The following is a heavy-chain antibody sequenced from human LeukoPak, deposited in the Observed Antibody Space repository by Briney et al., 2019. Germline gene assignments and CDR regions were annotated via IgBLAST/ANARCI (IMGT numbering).Heavy chain of an antibody. V-gene: IGHV3-7*03. CDR1: GFSFSRYW. Sequence: GGSLRLSCAASGFSFSRYWMSWVRQAPGKGLEWVANIKQDGSENNYVESVKGRFTISRDNSKNTLYLQMNSLRAEDTAVYYCAKSGTSYDFWSGYQDYYYYYYMDVWGKGTTVTVSS. J-gene: IGHJ6*03. CDR3: AKSGTSYDFWSGYQDYYYYYYMDV. D-gene: IGHD3-3*01. CDR2: IKQDGSEN.